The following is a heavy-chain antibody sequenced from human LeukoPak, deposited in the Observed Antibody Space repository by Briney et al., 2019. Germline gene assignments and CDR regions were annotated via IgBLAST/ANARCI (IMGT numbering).Heavy chain of an antibody. D-gene: IGHD3-9*01. CDR2: MNPNSGNT. Sequence: ASVKVSCKASGYTFTSYDISWVRQTTGQGLEWMGWMNPNSGNTGYAQKFQGRVTITRNTSISTAYMELSSLRSEDTAVYYCARGMVDGILTGYDAFDIWGQGTMVTVSS. V-gene: IGHV1-8*03. CDR3: ARGMVDGILTGYDAFDI. CDR1: GYTFTSYD. J-gene: IGHJ3*02.